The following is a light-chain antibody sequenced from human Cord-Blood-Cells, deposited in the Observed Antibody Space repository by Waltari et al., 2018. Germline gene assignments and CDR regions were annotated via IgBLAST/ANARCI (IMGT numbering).Light chain of an antibody. J-gene: IGLJ3*02. CDR1: SSDVGGYNY. CDR2: DVS. V-gene: IGLV2-11*01. CDR3: CSYAGSYTLV. Sequence: QSALTQPLPVSGSPGQAVTISCTGTSSDVGGYNYVSWYQQHPGKAPKLMIYDVSKRPSGVPDRFSGSKSGNTASLTISGLQAEDEADYYCCSYAGSYTLVFGGGTKLTVL.